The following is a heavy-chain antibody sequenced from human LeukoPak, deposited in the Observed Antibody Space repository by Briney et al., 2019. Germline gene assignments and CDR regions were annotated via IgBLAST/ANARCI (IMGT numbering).Heavy chain of an antibody. CDR2: IYPGDSDT. CDR1: GYSFTSYW. D-gene: IGHD3-22*01. V-gene: IGHV5-51*01. CDR3: ARLDYYDSSGYDNWFDP. Sequence: GESLKISCKGSGYSFTSYWIGWVRQMPGKGLEWMGIIYPGDSDTRYSPSFQGQVTISADKSISTAYLQWSSLKASDTATYYCARLDYYDSSGYDNWFDPWGQGTLVTVSS. J-gene: IGHJ5*02.